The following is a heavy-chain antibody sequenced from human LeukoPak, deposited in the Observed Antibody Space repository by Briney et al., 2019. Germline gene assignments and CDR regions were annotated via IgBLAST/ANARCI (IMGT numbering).Heavy chain of an antibody. J-gene: IGHJ4*02. CDR2: IWYDGSNK. CDR1: GFTFSSYG. Sequence: PGGSLRLSCAASGFTFSSYGMHWVRQAPGKGLKWVAVIWYDGSNKNYADSVKGRFTISRDNSKNTLYLQMNSLRAEDTAVYYCAGYDGSGYRLWGQGTLVTVSS. CDR3: AGYDGSGYRL. V-gene: IGHV3-33*01. D-gene: IGHD3-22*01.